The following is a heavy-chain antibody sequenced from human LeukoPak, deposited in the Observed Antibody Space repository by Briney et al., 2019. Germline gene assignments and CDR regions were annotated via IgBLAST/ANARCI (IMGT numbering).Heavy chain of an antibody. J-gene: IGHJ4*02. V-gene: IGHV3-72*01. CDR3: ARPFPDYSGGSCYYYFDY. Sequence: PGGSLRLSCAASGFTFSDHYMDWVRQAPGKGLEWVGRTRNKANSYTTEYAASVKGRFTISRDDSKNSLYLQMNSLKTEDTAVYNCARPFPDYSGGSCYYYFDYWGQGTLVTVSS. CDR2: TRNKANSYTT. CDR1: GFTFSDHY. D-gene: IGHD2-15*01.